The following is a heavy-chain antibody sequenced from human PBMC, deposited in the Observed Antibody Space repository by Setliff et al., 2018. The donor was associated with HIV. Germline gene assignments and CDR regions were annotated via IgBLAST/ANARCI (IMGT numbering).Heavy chain of an antibody. CDR3: ARDIVVVVAAPDAFDI. Sequence: SVKVSCKASGGTFSSYAISWVRQAPGQGLEWMGRIIPIFGTPNYAQKFQGRVTITADKSTSTVYLELSSLRFEDTAVYYCARDIVVVVAAPDAFDIWGQGTMVTVS. V-gene: IGHV1-69*06. J-gene: IGHJ3*02. CDR2: IIPIFGTP. CDR1: GGTFSSYA. D-gene: IGHD2-15*01.